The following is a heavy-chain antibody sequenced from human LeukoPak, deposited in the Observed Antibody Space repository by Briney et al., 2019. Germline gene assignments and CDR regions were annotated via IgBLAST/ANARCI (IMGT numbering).Heavy chain of an antibody. Sequence: ASVKVSCKASGYTFTGYYMRWVRQAPGQGLEWMGWINPNSGGTNYAQKFQGRVTMTRDTSISTAYMELSRLRSDDTAVYYCARAFYGSWSYYVDYWGQGTLVTVSP. CDR3: ARAFYGSWSYYVDY. V-gene: IGHV1-2*02. CDR1: GYTFTGYY. D-gene: IGHD3-10*01. CDR2: INPNSGGT. J-gene: IGHJ4*02.